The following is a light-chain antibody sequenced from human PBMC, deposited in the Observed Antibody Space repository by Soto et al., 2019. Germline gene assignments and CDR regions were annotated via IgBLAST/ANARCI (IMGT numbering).Light chain of an antibody. V-gene: IGKV1-5*01. CDR2: DAS. Sequence: DIQMTQSPSTLSASVEDRVIITCRASQNISTWLAWYQQKPGRAPKLLIYDASSLESGVPSRFSGSGSGTEFTLSITSLQPDDFATYFCQQYYTYTWTFGQGTKVDI. CDR1: QNISTW. J-gene: IGKJ1*01. CDR3: QQYYTYTWT.